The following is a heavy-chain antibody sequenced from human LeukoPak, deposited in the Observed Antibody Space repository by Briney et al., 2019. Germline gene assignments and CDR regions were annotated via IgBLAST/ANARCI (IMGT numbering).Heavy chain of an antibody. CDR3: AKDIEGDSSGYLFDY. D-gene: IGHD3-22*01. CDR1: GFTFDDYA. CDR2: ISWNSGSI. Sequence: GRSLRLSCAASGFTFDDYAMHWVRQAPGKGLEWVSGISWNSGSIGYADSVKGQFTISRDNAKNSLYLQMNSLRAEDTALYYCAKDIEGDSSGYLFDYWGQGTLVTVSS. V-gene: IGHV3-9*01. J-gene: IGHJ4*02.